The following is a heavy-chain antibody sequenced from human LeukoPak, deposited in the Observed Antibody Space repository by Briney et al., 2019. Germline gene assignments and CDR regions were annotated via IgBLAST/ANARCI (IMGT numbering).Heavy chain of an antibody. D-gene: IGHD3-10*01. V-gene: IGHV3-7*01. CDR1: GFTFSTYW. CDR2: IKEDGSEK. Sequence: PGGSLRLSCAAPGFTFSTYWMSWVRQSPGKGLQWVAHIKEDGSEKRHVDSVKGRFTISRDNGKNSLYLEMNSLSPEDTAVYYCVRMVRGPDYWGQGTLVTVSS. J-gene: IGHJ4*02. CDR3: VRMVRGPDY.